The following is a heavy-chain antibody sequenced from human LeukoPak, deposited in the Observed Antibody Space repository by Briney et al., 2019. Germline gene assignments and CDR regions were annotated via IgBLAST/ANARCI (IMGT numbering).Heavy chain of an antibody. V-gene: IGHV3-43*02. Sequence: GGSLRLSCAASGFTSDDYAMHWVRQGPGKGLEWVSLIRGDGRSTYYADSVKGRFTISSDNSKNSLYLQMNSLRTEDTALYYCAKDFGDAFDIWGQGTMVTVSS. J-gene: IGHJ3*02. CDR3: AKDFGDAFDI. CDR2: IRGDGRST. D-gene: IGHD3-16*01. CDR1: GFTSDDYA.